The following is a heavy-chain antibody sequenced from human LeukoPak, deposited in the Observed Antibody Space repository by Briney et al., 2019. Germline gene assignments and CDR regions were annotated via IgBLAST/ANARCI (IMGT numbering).Heavy chain of an antibody. Sequence: GGSLRLSCVASGFTFSSYAMGWVRQAPGKRPEWVSSLTDSGGTTYYVDSVKGRFTISRDNSKNTLYLQMNSLRAEDTAVYYCARGYMVADYWGQGTLVTVSS. CDR2: LTDSGGTT. V-gene: IGHV3-23*01. CDR3: ARGYMVADY. CDR1: GFTFSSYA. D-gene: IGHD3-10*01. J-gene: IGHJ4*02.